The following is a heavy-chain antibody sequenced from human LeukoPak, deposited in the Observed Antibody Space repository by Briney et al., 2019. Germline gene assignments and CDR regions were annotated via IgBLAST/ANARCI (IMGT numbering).Heavy chain of an antibody. CDR3: ARVELEDAFDI. Sequence: GGSLRLSCAASGFTFSSYSMNWVRQAPGKGLEWVSSISSSSSYIYYADSVKGRFTISRDNARNSLYLQMNSLRAEDTAVYYCARVELEDAFDIWGQGTMVTVSS. J-gene: IGHJ3*02. V-gene: IGHV3-21*01. CDR2: ISSSSSYI. D-gene: IGHD1-26*01. CDR1: GFTFSSYS.